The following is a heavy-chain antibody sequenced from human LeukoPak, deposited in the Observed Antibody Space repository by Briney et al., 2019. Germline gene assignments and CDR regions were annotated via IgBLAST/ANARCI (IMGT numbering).Heavy chain of an antibody. Sequence: GGSLRLSRAASGFTFSSYWMSWVPQAPGKGLEWVANIKQDGSEKYYVDSVKGRFTISRDNAKNSLYLQMNSLRAEDTAVYYCARDRNLRYFDWLSYGMDVWGQGTTVTVSS. J-gene: IGHJ6*01. CDR2: IKQDGSEK. D-gene: IGHD3-9*01. V-gene: IGHV3-7*01. CDR3: ARDRNLRYFDWLSYGMDV. CDR1: GFTFSSYW.